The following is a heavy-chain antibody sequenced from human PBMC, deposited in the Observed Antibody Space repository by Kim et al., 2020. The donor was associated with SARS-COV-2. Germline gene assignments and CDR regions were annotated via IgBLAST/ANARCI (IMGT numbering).Heavy chain of an antibody. CDR3: ARWSITIFGTSDYYGMDV. V-gene: IGHV1-69*13. J-gene: IGHJ6*02. CDR2: IIPIFGTA. CDR1: GGTFSSYA. D-gene: IGHD3-3*01. Sequence: SVKVSCKASGGTFSSYAISWVRQAPGQGLEWMGGIIPIFGTANYAQKFQGRVTITADESTSTAYMELSSLRSEDTAVYYCARWSITIFGTSDYYGMDVWGQGTTVTVSS.